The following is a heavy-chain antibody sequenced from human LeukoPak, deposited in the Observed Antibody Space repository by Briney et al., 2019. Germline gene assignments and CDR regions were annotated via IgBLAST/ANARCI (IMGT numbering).Heavy chain of an antibody. CDR3: ASTYYYGSGPYYYYGMDV. CDR2: IYYSGST. CDR1: GGSISSHY. V-gene: IGHV4-59*11. J-gene: IGHJ6*02. Sequence: SETLSLTCTVSGGSISSHYWSWIRQPPGKGLEWIGYIYYSGSTNYNPSLKSRVTISVDTSKNQFSLKLSSVTAADTAVYYRASTYYYGSGPYYYYGMDVWGQGTTVTVSS. D-gene: IGHD3-10*01.